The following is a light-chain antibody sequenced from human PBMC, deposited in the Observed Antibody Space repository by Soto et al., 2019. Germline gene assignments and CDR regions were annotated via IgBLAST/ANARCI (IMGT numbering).Light chain of an antibody. Sequence: DIQMTQSPSTLSASVGDGVTITCRASQNIRVWSAWYQQRPGKAPKFLMYDASSLETGVPSRFSGSGSGTEFTLTIRSLQPDDFATYYCQQYDSSSPTFGQGTKLEIK. CDR1: QNIRVW. CDR3: QQYDSSSPT. CDR2: DAS. V-gene: IGKV1-5*01. J-gene: IGKJ2*01.